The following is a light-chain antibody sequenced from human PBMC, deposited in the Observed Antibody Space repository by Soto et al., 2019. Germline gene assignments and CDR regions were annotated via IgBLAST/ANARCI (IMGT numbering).Light chain of an antibody. CDR1: SSNIGGNS. Sequence: QSVMTQPPSVSAAPGQKVPISCSGSSSNIGGNSVSWYQQLPGTAPKLLIYDDNKRPSGIPDRFSGSKSGTSATLGITGFQTGDEADYYCGSWDSSLSAYVFGTGTQLTVL. CDR2: DDN. V-gene: IGLV1-51*01. J-gene: IGLJ1*01. CDR3: GSWDSSLSAYV.